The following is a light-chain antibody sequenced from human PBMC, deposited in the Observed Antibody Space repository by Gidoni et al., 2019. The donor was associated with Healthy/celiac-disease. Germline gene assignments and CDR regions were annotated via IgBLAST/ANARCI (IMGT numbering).Light chain of an antibody. V-gene: IGKV1-39*01. CDR2: AAS. CDR3: QQSYSTPRYT. CDR1: QRISSY. J-gene: IGKJ3*01. Sequence: ESPITQSPPSLSASVGDRVTITCRPSQRISSYFVWYHQKPGRAPTLLLYAASSLQSGVPSRFCGSGSARDFSPTIISLQPADFATSYCQQSYSTPRYTFGPGTKVDIK.